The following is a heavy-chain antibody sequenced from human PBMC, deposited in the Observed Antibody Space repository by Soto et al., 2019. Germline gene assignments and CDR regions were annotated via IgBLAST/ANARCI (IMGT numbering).Heavy chain of an antibody. J-gene: IGHJ4*02. Sequence: EVQLVESGGGLVQPGGSLKLSCAASGFIFSGSTMHWVRQASGKGLEWVGRVTTKTSNYATSYNAAVRGRFTISRDDSNNAAYLQMTSLKTEDSAVYYCARSHLADYSNAEFDYSGQGTLVTVSS. CDR3: ARSHLADYSNAEFDY. CDR1: GFIFSGST. D-gene: IGHD4-4*01. CDR2: VTTKTSNYAT. V-gene: IGHV3-73*01.